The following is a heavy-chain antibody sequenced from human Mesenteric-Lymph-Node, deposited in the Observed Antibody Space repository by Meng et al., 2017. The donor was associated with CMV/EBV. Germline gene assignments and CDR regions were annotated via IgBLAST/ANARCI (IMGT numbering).Heavy chain of an antibody. D-gene: IGHD6-6*01. CDR3: AAGVRIAARPRAASY. CDR2: IIAVFGTA. V-gene: IGHV1-69*05. CDR1: GDSFNNYV. Sequence: SVKVSCKASGDSFNNYVNSGVRQAPGQGLEWMGGIIAVFGTANCAQKFQGRVTITTDESTSTACMELSSLRSEDTAVYYCAAGVRIAARPRAASYWGQGTLVTVSS. J-gene: IGHJ4*02.